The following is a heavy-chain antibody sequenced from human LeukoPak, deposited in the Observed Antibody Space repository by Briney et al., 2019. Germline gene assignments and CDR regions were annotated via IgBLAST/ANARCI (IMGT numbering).Heavy chain of an antibody. CDR2: INPDNGGA. Sequence: ASVKVSCKTSGYTFSTYYIHWVRQAPGQGLEWMGRINPDNGGAGYAPKFQGRVTMTRDTSITTVYMELTRLTSDEPAVYYCARDVGLEGHVKDAFDIWGQGTMVTVSS. CDR1: GYTFSTYY. CDR3: ARDVGLEGHVKDAFDI. J-gene: IGHJ3*02. V-gene: IGHV1-2*06. D-gene: IGHD1-1*01.